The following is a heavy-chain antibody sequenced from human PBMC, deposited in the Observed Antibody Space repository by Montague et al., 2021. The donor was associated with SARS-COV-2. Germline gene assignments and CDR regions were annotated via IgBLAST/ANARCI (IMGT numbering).Heavy chain of an antibody. CDR1: GVSISNYY. D-gene: IGHD4-17*01. Sequence: SETLSLTCAVSGVSISNYYWSWIRQPPGKGLEYIGWIDYNGATDYNPSLKSRVTLSVDTVNNQLSLKLRSVTAADTAFYYCARHYKPRSPVSTDFDYWGQGTLVTVSS. J-gene: IGHJ4*02. CDR3: ARHYKPRSPVSTDFDY. CDR2: IDYNGAT. V-gene: IGHV4-59*08.